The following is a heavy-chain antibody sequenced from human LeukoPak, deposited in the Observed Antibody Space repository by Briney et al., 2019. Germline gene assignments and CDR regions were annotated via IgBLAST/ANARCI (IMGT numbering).Heavy chain of an antibody. V-gene: IGHV4-34*01. J-gene: IGHJ5*02. Sequence: PSETLSLTCAVYGGSFSGYYWSWIRQPPGKGLEWIGEINHSGSTNYNPSLKSRVTISVDTSKNQFSLKLSSVTAADTAVYYCARGRWYSSSWRLFDPWGQGTLVTVSS. CDR2: INHSGST. CDR1: GGSFSGYY. D-gene: IGHD6-13*01. CDR3: ARGRWYSSSWRLFDP.